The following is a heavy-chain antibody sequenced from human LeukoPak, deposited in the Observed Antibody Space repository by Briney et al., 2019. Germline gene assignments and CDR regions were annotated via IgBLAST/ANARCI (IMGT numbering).Heavy chain of an antibody. CDR2: ISGSGGST. J-gene: IGHJ4*02. V-gene: IGHV3-23*01. D-gene: IGHD5-18*01. CDR3: AKRSHTAMVISHFDY. CDR1: GFTFSSYA. Sequence: GGSLRLSCAASGFTFSSYAMSWVRQAPGKGLEWVSAISGSGGSTYYADSVEGRFTISRDNSKNTLYLQMNSLRAEDTAVYYCAKRSHTAMVISHFDYWGQGTLVTVSS.